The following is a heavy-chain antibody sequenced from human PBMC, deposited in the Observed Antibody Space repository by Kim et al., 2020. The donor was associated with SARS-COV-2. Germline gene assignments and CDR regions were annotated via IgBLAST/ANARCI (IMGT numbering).Heavy chain of an antibody. J-gene: IGHJ5*02. D-gene: IGHD2-21*01. Sequence: GDAQKFQGRVTMTRNTSISTAYMELSSLRSEDTAVYYCARGLSIPGWFDPWGQGTLVTVSS. CDR3: ARGLSIPGWFDP. V-gene: IGHV1-8*01.